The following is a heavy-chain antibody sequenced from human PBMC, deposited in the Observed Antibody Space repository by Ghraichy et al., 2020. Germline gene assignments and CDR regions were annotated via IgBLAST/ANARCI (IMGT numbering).Heavy chain of an antibody. J-gene: IGHJ4*02. CDR2: ISGSGGST. V-gene: IGHV3-23*01. CDR1: GFTFSSYA. CDR3: ATLGYSSGWYPY. D-gene: IGHD6-19*01. Sequence: GGGLRLSCAASGFTFSSYAMSWVRQAPGKGLEWVSAISGSGGSTYYADSVKGRFTISRDNSKNTLYLQMNSLRAEDTAVYYCATLGYSSGWYPYWGQGTLVTVSS.